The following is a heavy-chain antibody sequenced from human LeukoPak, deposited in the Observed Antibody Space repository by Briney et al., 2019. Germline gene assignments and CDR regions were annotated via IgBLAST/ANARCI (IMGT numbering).Heavy chain of an antibody. CDR1: GYSIRSGHY. J-gene: IGHJ4*02. CDR3: ARLLSGGYSQFDY. D-gene: IGHD1-26*01. Sequence: SETLSLTCAVSGYSIRSGHYWGWIRQPPGKGLGWIGSLYHSGSTDYNPSLRSRVTISVDTSKNQFSLKLTSVTAADTALYYCARLLSGGYSQFDYWGQGTLVTVSS. V-gene: IGHV4-38-2*01. CDR2: LYHSGST.